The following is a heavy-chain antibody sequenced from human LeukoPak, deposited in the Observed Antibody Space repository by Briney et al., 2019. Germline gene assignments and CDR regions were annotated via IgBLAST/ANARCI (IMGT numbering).Heavy chain of an antibody. D-gene: IGHD5-18*01. CDR1: GYTSTSYG. CDR2: ISAYNGNT. J-gene: IGHJ3*02. V-gene: IGHV1-18*01. Sequence: ASVKVSCKASGYTSTSYGISWVRQAPGQGLEWMGWISAYNGNTNYAQKLQGRVTMTTDTSTSTAYMELRSLRSDDTAVYYCARGMGYSYGHPQGAFDIWGQGTMVTVSS. CDR3: ARGMGYSYGHPQGAFDI.